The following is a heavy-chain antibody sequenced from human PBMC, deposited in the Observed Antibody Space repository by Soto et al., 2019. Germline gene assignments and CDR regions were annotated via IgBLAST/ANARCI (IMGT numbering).Heavy chain of an antibody. CDR1: GGSVSNKTYY. Sequence: PSETLSLTCSVSGGSVSNKTYYWSWIRQPPGKRLEWIGYVYYSGTTNYNPSLKSRVTISVDRSKNQFSLKLSSVTAADTAVYYCARDRVPQGYWGQGTLVTVSS. V-gene: IGHV4-61*01. J-gene: IGHJ4*02. CDR3: ARDRVPQGY. CDR2: VYYSGTT.